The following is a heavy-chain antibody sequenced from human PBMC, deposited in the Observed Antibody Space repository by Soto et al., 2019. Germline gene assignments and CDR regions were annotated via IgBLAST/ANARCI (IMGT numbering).Heavy chain of an antibody. CDR3: ARSGYGYAWGY. D-gene: IGHD5-18*01. J-gene: IGHJ4*02. V-gene: IGHV3-66*01. CDR2: ISNDGST. CDR1: GFSVSDKY. Sequence: EVHLVESGGGLVQPGGSLRLSCAVSGFSVSDKYMSWFRQAPGKGLEWVSMISNDGSTHYADSVKGRFTISRDNTKNTVSLQMNSLRAEDSAVYYWARSGYGYAWGYWGQGTLVSVSS.